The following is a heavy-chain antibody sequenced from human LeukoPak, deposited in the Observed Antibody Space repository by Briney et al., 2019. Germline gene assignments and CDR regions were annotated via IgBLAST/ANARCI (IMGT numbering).Heavy chain of an antibody. Sequence: ASVKVSCKASGYTFTSYYMHWVRQAPGQGLEWMGIINPSGGSTSYAQKFQGRVTMTRDTSPSTVYMELSSLRSEDTDVYYCARDSLVVVAATFWFDPWGQGTLVTVSS. J-gene: IGHJ5*02. D-gene: IGHD2-15*01. CDR2: INPSGGST. V-gene: IGHV1-46*01. CDR3: ARDSLVVVAATFWFDP. CDR1: GYTFTSYY.